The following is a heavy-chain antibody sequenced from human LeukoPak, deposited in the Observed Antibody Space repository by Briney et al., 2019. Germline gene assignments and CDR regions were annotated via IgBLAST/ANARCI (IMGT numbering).Heavy chain of an antibody. CDR3: AKDMFSRGDIVVVPAATAFDI. Sequence: GRSLRLFCAASGFTFDDYAMHWVRQAPGKGLEWVSGISWNSGSIGYADSVKGRFTISRDNAKNSLYLQMNSLRAEDMALYYCAKDMFSRGDIVVVPAATAFDIWGQGTMVTVSS. CDR1: GFTFDDYA. V-gene: IGHV3-9*03. J-gene: IGHJ3*02. CDR2: ISWNSGSI. D-gene: IGHD2-2*01.